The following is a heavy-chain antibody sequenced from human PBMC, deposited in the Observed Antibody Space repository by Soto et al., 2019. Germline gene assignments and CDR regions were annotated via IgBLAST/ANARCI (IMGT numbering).Heavy chain of an antibody. CDR1: GGSISSGGYY. J-gene: IGHJ6*02. V-gene: IGHV4-31*03. D-gene: IGHD3-9*01. CDR2: IYYSGST. CDR3: ARDLLRYFDWLNGHLYYYYYGMDV. Sequence: TLSLTCTVSGGSISSGGYYWSWIRQHPGKGLEWIGYIYYSGSTYYNPSLKSRVTISVDTSKNQFSLKLSSVTAADTAVYYCARDLLRYFDWLNGHLYYYYYGMDVWGQGTTVTVSS.